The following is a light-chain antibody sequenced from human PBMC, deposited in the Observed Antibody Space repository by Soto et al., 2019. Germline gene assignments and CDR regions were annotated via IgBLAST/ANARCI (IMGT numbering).Light chain of an antibody. CDR1: ESVSSN. V-gene: IGKV3-20*01. CDR2: GAS. Sequence: IVMRQSPGTLSLSPGETATLSCRASESVSSNLAWYQQRPGQAPRLLIYGASSRATGVPDRFSGSGSGTDFTLTISRLEPEDFAVYYCQLYGSSLPFGGGTKVDI. J-gene: IGKJ4*01. CDR3: QLYGSSLP.